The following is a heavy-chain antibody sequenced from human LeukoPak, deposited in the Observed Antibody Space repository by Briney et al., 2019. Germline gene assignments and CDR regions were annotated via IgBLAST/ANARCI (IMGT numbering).Heavy chain of an antibody. V-gene: IGHV4-61*02. J-gene: IGHJ5*02. CDR2: IYTSGST. CDR3: ARHGYSSSWYRGPPSWFDP. D-gene: IGHD6-13*01. Sequence: SETLSLTCAVSGGSISSGSYYWSWIRQPAGEGLEWFGRIYTSGSTNYNPSLKSRVTISVDTSKNQFSLKLSSVTAADTAVHYCARHGYSSSWYRGPPSWFDPWGQGTLVTVSS. CDR1: GGSISSGSYY.